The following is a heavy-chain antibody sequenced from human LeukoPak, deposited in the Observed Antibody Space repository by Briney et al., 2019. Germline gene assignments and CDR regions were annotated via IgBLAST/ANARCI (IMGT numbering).Heavy chain of an antibody. J-gene: IGHJ5*02. V-gene: IGHV4-59*01. CDR1: GGSISSYY. Sequence: SETLSLTCTVSGGSISSYYWSWIRQPPGKGLEWIGYIYYSGSTHYNPSLKSRVTISRDTSKNLFSLKLSSVTAADTAVYYCARDSSSWPYTWFDPWGQGTLVAVSS. CDR2: IYYSGST. D-gene: IGHD6-13*01. CDR3: ARDSSSWPYTWFDP.